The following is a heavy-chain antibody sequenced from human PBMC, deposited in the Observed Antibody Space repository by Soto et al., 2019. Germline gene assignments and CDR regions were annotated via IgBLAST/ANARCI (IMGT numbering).Heavy chain of an antibody. D-gene: IGHD2-2*01. CDR3: ARRAAANWYVDL. CDR1: GGSISSYD. Sequence: QVQLQESGPGLVKPSETLSLTCTVSGGSISSYDWSWIRQPPGKGLEWIGYIYYSGSTNYNPSLKSRVAISVDTSKNQFSLKLSSVIAADTGVYYCARRAAANWYVDLWGRCTLVTVSS. J-gene: IGHJ2*01. V-gene: IGHV4-59*08. CDR2: IYYSGST.